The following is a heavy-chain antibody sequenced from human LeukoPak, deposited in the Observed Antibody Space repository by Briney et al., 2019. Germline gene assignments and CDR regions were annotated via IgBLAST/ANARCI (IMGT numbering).Heavy chain of an antibody. CDR1: GYTFTSYY. CDR3: ARAAMVPPFDY. J-gene: IGHJ4*02. Sequence: ASVKVSCKASGYTFTSYYMRWVRQAPGQGLEWMGIINPSGGSTSYAQKFQGRVTMTRDTSTSTVYMELSSLRSEDTAVYYCARAAMVPPFDYWGQGTLVTVSS. D-gene: IGHD5-18*01. CDR2: INPSGGST. V-gene: IGHV1-46*01.